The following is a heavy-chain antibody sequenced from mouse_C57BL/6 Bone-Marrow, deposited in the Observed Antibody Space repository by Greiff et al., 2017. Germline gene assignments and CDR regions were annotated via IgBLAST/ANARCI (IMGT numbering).Heavy chain of an antibody. CDR3: AGWGVLYAMDY. Sequence: QVQLQQSGAELVRPGTSVKMSCKASGYTFTNYWIGWAKQRPGHGLEWIGDIYPGGGYTNYNEKFKGKDTLTADKSSSTAYMQLSSLTSEDSAIYYCAGWGVLYAMDYWGQGTSVTVSS. CDR2: IYPGGGYT. J-gene: IGHJ4*01. CDR1: GYTFTNYW. V-gene: IGHV1-63*01.